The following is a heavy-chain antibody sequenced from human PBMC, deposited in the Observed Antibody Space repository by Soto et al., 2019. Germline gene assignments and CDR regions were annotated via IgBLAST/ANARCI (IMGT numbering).Heavy chain of an antibody. D-gene: IGHD3-22*01. J-gene: IGHJ5*02. V-gene: IGHV3-48*03. CDR2: ISSSGSTI. CDR1: GFTFSSYE. CDR3: AREAYYYDSSGYVSWFDP. Sequence: EVQLVESGGGLVQPGGSLRLSCTASGFTFSSYEMNWVRQAPGRGLEWVSHISSSGSTIYSADSVKGRFTISRDNAKNSLYLQMNSLRAEDTAVYYCAREAYYYDSSGYVSWFDPWGQGTLVTVSS.